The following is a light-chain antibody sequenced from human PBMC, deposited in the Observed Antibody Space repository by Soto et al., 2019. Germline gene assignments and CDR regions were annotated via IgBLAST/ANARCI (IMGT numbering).Light chain of an antibody. Sequence: EIVLTQSPGTLSLSPGETATLSCRASQTFNSDYLAWFQQRPGQAPRLLIFATSRRATDIPDRFSGSGSGTEFTLTISSLQPDDFATYYCQQYNTYSSLTFGGGTKVDI. CDR2: ATS. J-gene: IGKJ4*01. V-gene: IGKV3-20*01. CDR1: QTFNSDY. CDR3: QQYNTYSSLT.